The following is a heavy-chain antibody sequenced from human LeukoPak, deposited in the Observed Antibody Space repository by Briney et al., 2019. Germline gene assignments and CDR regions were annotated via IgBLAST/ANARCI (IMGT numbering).Heavy chain of an antibody. V-gene: IGHV4-59*08. CDR2: IYYSGST. CDR1: GGSFSGYY. J-gene: IGHJ6*02. D-gene: IGHD5-18*01. CDR3: ARHRIQLWLPPSYYYYGMDV. Sequence: SETLSLTCAVYGGSFSGYYWSWIRQPPGKGLEWIGYIYYSGSTNYNPSLKSRVTISVDTSKNQFSLKLSSVTAADTAVYYCARHRIQLWLPPSYYYYGMDVWGQGTTGTVSS.